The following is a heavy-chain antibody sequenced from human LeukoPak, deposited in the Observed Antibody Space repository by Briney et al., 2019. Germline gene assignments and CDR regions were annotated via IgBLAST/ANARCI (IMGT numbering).Heavy chain of an antibody. J-gene: IGHJ6*02. Sequence: GGSLKLSCAASGFTFSSYAMSWVRQAPGKGLEWVSAISGSGGSTYYADSVKDRFTISRDNSKNTLYLQMNSLRAEDTAVYYCAKVYDIYYYYGMDVWGQGTTVTVSS. V-gene: IGHV3-23*01. CDR3: AKVYDIYYYYGMDV. CDR1: GFTFSSYA. CDR2: ISGSGGST. D-gene: IGHD5/OR15-5a*01.